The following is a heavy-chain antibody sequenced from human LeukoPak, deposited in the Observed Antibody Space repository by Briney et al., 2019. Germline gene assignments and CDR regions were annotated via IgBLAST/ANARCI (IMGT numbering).Heavy chain of an antibody. Sequence: PGGSLRLSCAASGFTFSRYAMSWVRQAPGKGLEWVSGISGSGGGTYYADSVKGRFTISRDNSKNTLYLQMNSLRGVDTAVYFCARGGRDTVIVPAAVPFDFWGQGTLVTVSS. D-gene: IGHD2-2*01. CDR3: ARGGRDTVIVPAAVPFDF. J-gene: IGHJ4*02. CDR1: GFTFSRYA. V-gene: IGHV3-23*01. CDR2: ISGSGGGT.